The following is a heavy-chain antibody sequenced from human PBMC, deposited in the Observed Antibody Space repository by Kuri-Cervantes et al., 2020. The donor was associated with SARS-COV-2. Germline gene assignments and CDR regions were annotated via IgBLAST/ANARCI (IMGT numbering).Heavy chain of an antibody. CDR1: GGSIGSYY. CDR2: IYYSGST. Sequence: SETLSLTCTVSGGSIGSYYWGWVRQPPGKGLEWIGDIYYSGSTNYNPSLKSRVTISVDTSKNQFSLKLSSLTAADTAVYYCARGTYYDFWSGYNYYGMDVWGQGTTVTVSS. J-gene: IGHJ6*02. D-gene: IGHD3-3*01. V-gene: IGHV4-59*01. CDR3: ARGTYYDFWSGYNYYGMDV.